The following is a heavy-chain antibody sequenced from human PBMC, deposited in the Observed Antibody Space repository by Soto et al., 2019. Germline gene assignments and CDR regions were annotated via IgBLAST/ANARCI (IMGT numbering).Heavy chain of an antibody. D-gene: IGHD6-13*01. CDR1: GGSISSGGYY. CDR3: ARGRQSIAAAGTFDY. Sequence: QVQLQESGPGLVKPSQTLSLTCTVSGGSISSGGYYWSWIRQHPGKGLEWIGYIYYSGSTYYNPSLKSRVTMSVDTSKNQFSVKLSSVTAADTAVYYCARGRQSIAAAGTFDYWGQGTLVTVSS. CDR2: IYYSGST. J-gene: IGHJ4*02. V-gene: IGHV4-31*03.